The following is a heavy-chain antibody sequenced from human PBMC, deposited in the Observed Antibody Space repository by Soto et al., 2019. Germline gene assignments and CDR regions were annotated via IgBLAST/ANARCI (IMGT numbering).Heavy chain of an antibody. V-gene: IGHV3-23*01. CDR2: ISGSGGST. D-gene: IGHD3-10*01. CDR1: GLTFSTYA. CDR3: AHPRGFGVFDAYDI. J-gene: IGHJ3*02. Sequence: GGSLRLSCAASGLTFSTYAMSWFRQAQGKGLVWVSAISGSGGSTFYADSVKGRFTISRDNSMNTLYLQMNSLRTEDTAVYYCAHPRGFGVFDAYDIWGQGTMVTVSS.